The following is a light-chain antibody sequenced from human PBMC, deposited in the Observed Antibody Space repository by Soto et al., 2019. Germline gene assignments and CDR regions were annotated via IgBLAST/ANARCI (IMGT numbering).Light chain of an antibody. CDR2: DTS. J-gene: IGKJ5*01. CDR1: QGIGDT. V-gene: IGKV3-11*01. CDR3: QQRSNWPLT. Sequence: EVVMTQSPATLSVSPGEGVTLSCRASQGIGDTLAWYQHKPGQTPRLLIYDTSTRATGVPARFSGSGSGTDFTLTISSLEPEDFAVYYCQQRSNWPLTFGQGTRLEI.